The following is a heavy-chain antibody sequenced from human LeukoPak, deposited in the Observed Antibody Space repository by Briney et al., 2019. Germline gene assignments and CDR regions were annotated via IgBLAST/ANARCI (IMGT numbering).Heavy chain of an antibody. CDR3: ARDLGYSYPADYYYMDV. CDR2: IIPIFGTA. CDR1: GGTFSSYA. V-gene: IGHV1-69*06. D-gene: IGHD5-18*01. J-gene: IGHJ6*03. Sequence: ASVKVSCKASGGTFSSYAISWVRQAPGQGLEWMGGIIPIFGTANYAQKFQGRVTITADKSTSTAYMELSSLRSEDTAVYYCARDLGYSYPADYYYMDVWGKGTTVTVSS.